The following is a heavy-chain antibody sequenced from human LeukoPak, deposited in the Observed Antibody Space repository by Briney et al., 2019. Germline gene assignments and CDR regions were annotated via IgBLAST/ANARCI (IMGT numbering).Heavy chain of an antibody. Sequence: PGRSLRLSCAASGFTFSSYAMHWVRQAPGKGLEWVAVISYDGSNKYYADSVKGRFTISRDNSKNTLYLQMNSLRVEDTAVYYCARASGSYSPFDYWGQGTLVTVSS. CDR3: ARASGSYSPFDY. J-gene: IGHJ4*02. V-gene: IGHV3-30*04. D-gene: IGHD1-26*01. CDR1: GFTFSSYA. CDR2: ISYDGSNK.